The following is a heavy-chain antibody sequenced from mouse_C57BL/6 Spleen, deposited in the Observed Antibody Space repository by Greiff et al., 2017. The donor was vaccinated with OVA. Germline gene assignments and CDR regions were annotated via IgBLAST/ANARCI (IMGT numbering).Heavy chain of an antibody. Sequence: VQLQQPGAELVRPGTSVKLSCKASGYTFTSYWMHWVKQRPGQGLEWIGVIDPSDSYTNYNQKFKGKATLTVETSSSTAYIQLSSLTSEDSSVYYCGSTAGSYAMDYWGQGTSVTVSS. J-gene: IGHJ4*01. CDR3: GSTAGSYAMDY. D-gene: IGHD1-2*01. V-gene: IGHV1-59*01. CDR1: GYTFTSYW. CDR2: IDPSDSYT.